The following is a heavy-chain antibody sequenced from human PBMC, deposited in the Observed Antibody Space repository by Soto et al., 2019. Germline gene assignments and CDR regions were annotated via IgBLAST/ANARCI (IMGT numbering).Heavy chain of an antibody. V-gene: IGHV3-23*01. CDR1: GFTFSSYA. J-gene: IGHJ5*02. Sequence: EVQLLESGGGLVQPGGSLRLSCAASGFTFSSYAMSWVRQAPGKGLEWVSGISGSGGSTYYADSVKGRFTISRDNANNTLHLRVTSLRAEDTAVYYCATPPDSAYTSWFDPWGQGTLVTVSS. CDR3: ATPPDSAYTSWFDP. D-gene: IGHD3-22*01. CDR2: ISGSGGST.